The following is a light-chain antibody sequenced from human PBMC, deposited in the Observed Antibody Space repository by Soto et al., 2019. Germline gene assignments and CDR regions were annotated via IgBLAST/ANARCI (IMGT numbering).Light chain of an antibody. V-gene: IGKV1-39*01. CDR1: QSISTY. CDR3: QQSYSRPRT. J-gene: IGKJ1*01. Sequence: DIQMTQSPSSLSASVRDRVTITCRASQSISTYVNWYQQKPGKAPNLLIYTASSLESGVPSRFSGSGSGTDFTLTITSLQPEDFATYFCQQSYSRPRTFGQGTKVDIK. CDR2: TAS.